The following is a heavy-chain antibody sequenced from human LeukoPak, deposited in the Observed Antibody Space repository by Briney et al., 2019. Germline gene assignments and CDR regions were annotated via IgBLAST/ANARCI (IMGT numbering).Heavy chain of an antibody. V-gene: IGHV1-69*04. CDR2: IIPILGIA. J-gene: IGHJ4*02. CDR3: ARDPKTTARIAAAGTTTGY. D-gene: IGHD6-13*01. CDR1: GGTFSSYA. Sequence: SVKVSCKASGGTFSSYAISWVRQAPGQGLEWMGRIIPILGIANYAQKFQGRVTITADKSTSTAYMELSSLRSEDTAVYYCARDPKTTARIAAAGTTTGYWGQGTLVTVSS.